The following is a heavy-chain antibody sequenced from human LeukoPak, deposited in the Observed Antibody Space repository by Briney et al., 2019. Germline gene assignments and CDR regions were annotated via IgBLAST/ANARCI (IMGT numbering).Heavy chain of an antibody. CDR2: INHSENT. Sequence: SETLSLTCAVYGGSFSNYYWSWIRQPPGKGLEWIGGINHSENTNYKPSLKSRVTISVDTSKNQFSLKLSSVTAADTAVYYCARVRGSHGEYYFDYWGQGTLVTVSS. CDR1: GGSFSNYY. D-gene: IGHD1-26*01. CDR3: ARVRGSHGEYYFDY. V-gene: IGHV4-34*01. J-gene: IGHJ4*02.